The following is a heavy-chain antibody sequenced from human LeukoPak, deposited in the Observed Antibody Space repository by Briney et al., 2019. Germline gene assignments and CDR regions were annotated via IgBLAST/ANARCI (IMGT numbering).Heavy chain of an antibody. J-gene: IGHJ4*02. V-gene: IGHV4-39*01. Sequence: PSETLSLTCTVSGGSISSSSYYWGWIRQPPGKGLEWIGSIYYSGSTYYNPSLKSRVTISVDTSKNQFSLELSSVTAADMAVYYCARRLMVRGVISYWGQGTLVTVSS. D-gene: IGHD3-10*01. CDR1: GGSISSSSYY. CDR2: IYYSGST. CDR3: ARRLMVRGVISY.